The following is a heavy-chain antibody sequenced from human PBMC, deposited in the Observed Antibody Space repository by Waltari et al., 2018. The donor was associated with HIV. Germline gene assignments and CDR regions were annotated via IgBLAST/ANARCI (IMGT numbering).Heavy chain of an antibody. V-gene: IGHV3-30*02. D-gene: IGHD3-9*01. J-gene: IGHJ1*01. CDR1: GFNFRSFG. CDR3: ATDFKARGLEPSFLDS. Sequence: VRLVESGGGVIQPGGSLSLSCAASGFNFRSFGLHVARQVPGKGLAWLAFTPYDGSDEFYVESFQGLFTISKDNSRSFLTLQMNSLRPEDTAIYFCATDFKARGLEPSFLDSWGQGTLVTVSS. CDR2: TPYDGSDE.